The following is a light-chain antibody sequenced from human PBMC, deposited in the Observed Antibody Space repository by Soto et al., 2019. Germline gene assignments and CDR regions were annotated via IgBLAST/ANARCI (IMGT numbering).Light chain of an antibody. Sequence: QSVLTQPPSASGTPGQRVTISCSGSSSNIGSNYVYWYQQFPGTAPKLLISRNSQRPSGVPDRFSASKSGTSASLAISGLRSEDEANYYCATWDDCLSRPGFGGGTKGTVL. CDR2: RNS. J-gene: IGLJ3*02. V-gene: IGLV1-47*01. CDR3: ATWDDCLSRPG. CDR1: SSNIGSNY.